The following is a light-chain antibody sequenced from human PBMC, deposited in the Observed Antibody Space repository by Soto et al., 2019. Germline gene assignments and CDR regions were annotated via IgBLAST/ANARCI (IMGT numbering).Light chain of an antibody. CDR3: CSYAGSSTV. CDR1: SSDVGGYNY. J-gene: IGLJ1*01. V-gene: IGLV2-14*01. CDR2: DVT. Sequence: QSALTQPASVSGSPGQSITISCTGTSSDVGGYNYVSWYQQQPGKAPKFMIYDVTNRPSGVSNRFSGSKSGNTASLTISGLQAEDEADYYCCSYAGSSTVFGTGTKVTVL.